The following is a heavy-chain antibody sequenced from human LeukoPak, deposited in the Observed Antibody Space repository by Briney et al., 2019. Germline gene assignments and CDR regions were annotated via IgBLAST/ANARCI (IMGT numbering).Heavy chain of an antibody. CDR3: ARVKRFCSSTSCYQGLYY. J-gene: IGHJ4*02. Sequence: SETLSLTXTVSGGSIGSGSYYWSWIRQPAGKGLEWIGRIYTSGSTNYNPSLKSRVTISVDTSKNQFSLKLSSVTAADTAVYYCARVKRFCSSTSCYQGLYYWGQGTLVTVSS. CDR1: GGSIGSGSYY. V-gene: IGHV4-61*02. CDR2: IYTSGST. D-gene: IGHD2-2*01.